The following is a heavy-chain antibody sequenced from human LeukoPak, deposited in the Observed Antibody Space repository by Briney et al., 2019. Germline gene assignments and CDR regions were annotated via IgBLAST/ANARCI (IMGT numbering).Heavy chain of an antibody. Sequence: SETLSLTCTVSGYSISSGYYWGWIRQPPGRGLEWIGSIYHSGSTYYNPSLKSRVTISVDTSKNQFSLKLSSVTAADTAVYYCARGSSNSGRFDPWGQGTLVTVSS. CDR2: IYHSGST. CDR3: ARGSSNSGRFDP. V-gene: IGHV4-38-2*02. CDR1: GYSISSGYY. J-gene: IGHJ5*02. D-gene: IGHD1-26*01.